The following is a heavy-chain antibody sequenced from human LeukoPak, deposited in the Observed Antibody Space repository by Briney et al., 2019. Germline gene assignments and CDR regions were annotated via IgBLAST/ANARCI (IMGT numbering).Heavy chain of an antibody. CDR3: ARGNHPGDYGDYEERMSDY. V-gene: IGHV4-34*01. CDR1: GGSFSGYY. CDR2: INHSGST. D-gene: IGHD4-17*01. Sequence: PSETLSLTCAVYGGSFSGYYWSWIRQPPGKGLEWIGEINHSGSTNYNPSLKSRVTISVDTSKNQFSLKLSSVTAADTAVYYCARGNHPGDYGDYEERMSDYWGQGTLATVSS. J-gene: IGHJ4*02.